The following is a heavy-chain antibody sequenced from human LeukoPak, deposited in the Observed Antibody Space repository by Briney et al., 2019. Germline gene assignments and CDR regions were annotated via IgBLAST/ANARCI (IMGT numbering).Heavy chain of an antibody. CDR1: GFTFSSYA. J-gene: IGHJ4*02. Sequence: AGGSLRLSCAASGFTFSSYAMSWVRQAPGKGLEWVSAISGSGGSTYYADSVKGRFTISRDNSKNTLYLQMNSLRAEDTAVYYCAKSMNYYDSSGYYLFDYWGQGTLVTVSS. D-gene: IGHD3-22*01. CDR2: ISGSGGST. CDR3: AKSMNYYDSSGYYLFDY. V-gene: IGHV3-23*01.